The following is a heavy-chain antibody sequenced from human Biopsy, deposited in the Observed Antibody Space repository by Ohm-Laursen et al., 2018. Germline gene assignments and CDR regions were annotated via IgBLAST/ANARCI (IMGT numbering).Heavy chain of an antibody. V-gene: IGHV4-59*12. D-gene: IGHD4/OR15-4a*01. CDR3: ARATNGAGWPDDYFDGMDV. CDR1: GGSMSSYY. J-gene: IGHJ6*02. CDR2: IYYSGST. Sequence: SETLSLTCTVSGGSMSSYYWSWIRQPPGKGLEWIGYIYYSGSTSYNPSLKSRVTISVDTSKNQFSLRLYSVTAADTAEYYCARATNGAGWPDDYFDGMDVWGQGTTVTVSS.